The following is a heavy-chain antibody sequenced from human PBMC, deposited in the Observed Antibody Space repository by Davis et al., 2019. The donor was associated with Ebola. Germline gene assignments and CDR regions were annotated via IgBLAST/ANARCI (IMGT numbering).Heavy chain of an antibody. J-gene: IGHJ4*02. V-gene: IGHV1-18*04. CDR2: INPHNGNT. Sequence: AASVKVSCKASGYTFTSYGITWVRQAPGQGLEWMGWINPHNGNTNYAQNVQGRVTMTTDTSTSTAYMELRSLRSDDTAVYYCARVGGWYPYFDYWGQGTLVTVSS. CDR1: GYTFTSYG. CDR3: ARVGGWYPYFDY. D-gene: IGHD6-19*01.